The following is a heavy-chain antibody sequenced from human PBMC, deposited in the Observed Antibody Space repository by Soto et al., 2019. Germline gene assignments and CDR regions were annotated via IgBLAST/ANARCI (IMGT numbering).Heavy chain of an antibody. Sequence: EVQLLESGGGLVQPGGSLRLSCAASGFTFSGYAMSWVRQAPGKGLEWVAGISGSGGSTYYADSVKGRFTISRDNSKDTLYLQMNRLRAEETAVYYCAKSSGLTKSLGARPRKYYGIDVWGQGTTVTVSS. J-gene: IGHJ6*02. D-gene: IGHD6-6*01. CDR1: GFTFSGYA. CDR3: AKSSGLTKSLGARPRKYYGIDV. CDR2: ISGSGGST. V-gene: IGHV3-23*01.